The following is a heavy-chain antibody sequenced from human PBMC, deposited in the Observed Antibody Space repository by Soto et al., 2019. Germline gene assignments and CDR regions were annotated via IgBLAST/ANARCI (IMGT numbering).Heavy chain of an antibody. J-gene: IGHJ4*02. CDR3: ARVLYYGSGTSAL. V-gene: IGHV4-30-4*08. CDR1: GGSISSGGYY. CDR2: IYYTGSA. Sequence: SETLSLTXTVSGGSISSGGYYWSWIRQHPGKGLEWIGYIYYTGSAYYNPSLKSRVTISVDTSNDQFSLKLNYVTAADTAVYYCARVLYYGSGTSALWSQGTLVTVSS. D-gene: IGHD3-10*01.